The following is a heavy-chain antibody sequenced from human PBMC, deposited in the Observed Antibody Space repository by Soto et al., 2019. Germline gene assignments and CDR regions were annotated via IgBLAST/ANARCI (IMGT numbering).Heavy chain of an antibody. J-gene: IGHJ6*02. CDR1: GYTFSSYD. CDR2: ISGYNADT. D-gene: IGHD2-2*01. CDR3: ARGGGVVPAANGMDV. V-gene: IGHV1-18*01. Sequence: VKVSCKTSGYTFSSYDINWVRQAPGQGLEWMGWISGYNADTKYAQKLQGRVTMTTDTSTSTAYMELRSLRSDDTAVYYCARGGGVVPAANGMDVWGQGTTVTVSS.